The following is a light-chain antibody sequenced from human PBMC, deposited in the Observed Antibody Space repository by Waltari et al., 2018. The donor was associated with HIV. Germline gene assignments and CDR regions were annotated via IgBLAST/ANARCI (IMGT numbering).Light chain of an antibody. CDR3: QQYYSTPLT. CDR1: QSVFYSSTNNNY. Sequence: DIVMTQSPDSLAMSLGERATINCKSSQSVFYSSTNNNYLAWYQQKPGQPPKLLIYWASTRESGVPYRFSGSGSGTDFTLTISSLQAEDVAVYYCQQYYSTPLTFGGGTKVEIK. V-gene: IGKV4-1*01. J-gene: IGKJ4*01. CDR2: WAS.